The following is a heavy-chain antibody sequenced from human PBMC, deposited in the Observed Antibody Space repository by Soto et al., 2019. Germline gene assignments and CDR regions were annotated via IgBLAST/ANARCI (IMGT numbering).Heavy chain of an antibody. V-gene: IGHV5-51*01. CDR2: IYPGDSDT. CDR1: GYSFTSYW. J-gene: IGHJ6*02. D-gene: IGHD3-3*01. CDR3: ARLNDFWSGSSYYYGMDV. Sequence: GESLKISCKGSGYSFTSYWIGWVRQMPGKGLEWMGIIYPGDSDTRYSPSFQGQVTISADKSISTAYLQWSSLKASDTAMYYCARLNDFWSGSSYYYGMDVWGQGTTVTVSS.